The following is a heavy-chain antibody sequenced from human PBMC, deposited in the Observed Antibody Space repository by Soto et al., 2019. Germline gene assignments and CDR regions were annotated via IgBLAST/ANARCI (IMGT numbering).Heavy chain of an antibody. J-gene: IGHJ4*02. D-gene: IGHD6-19*01. CDR3: ARDMIAVAGTTSY. V-gene: IGHV3-66*01. Sequence: GGSLRLSCAASGFTVSSNYMSWVRQAPGKGLEWVSVIYSGGSTYYADSVKGRFTISRDNSKNTLYLQMNSLRAEDTAVYYCARDMIAVAGTTSYWGQGTLVTISS. CDR2: IYSGGST. CDR1: GFTVSSNY.